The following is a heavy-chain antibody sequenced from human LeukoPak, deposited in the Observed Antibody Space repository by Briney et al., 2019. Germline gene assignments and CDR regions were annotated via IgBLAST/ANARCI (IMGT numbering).Heavy chain of an antibody. CDR2: ISGSGGGT. Sequence: GGSLRLSCVASGFIFSSYAMSWIRQAPGKGLEWVSLISGSGGGTHYTDSVKGRFTISRDNSKNTLYLQINSLRADDTAVYYCGQVSQYLTVVQSRAFHYWGQPTNVSVPS. CDR3: GQVSQYLTVVQSRAFHY. CDR1: GFIFSSYA. D-gene: IGHD2-15*01. J-gene: IGHJ4*02. V-gene: IGHV3-23*01.